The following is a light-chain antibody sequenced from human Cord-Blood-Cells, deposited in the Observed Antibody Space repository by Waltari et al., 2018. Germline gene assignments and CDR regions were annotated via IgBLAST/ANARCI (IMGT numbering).Light chain of an antibody. CDR3: MQALQTLT. CDR2: LGS. Sequence: DIVMTQSPLSLPVTPGEPASISCRSGQSLLHSNGYNDLDWYLQMPGQSPQLLFYLGSKRACGVPDRFRGSGSGTDFTLKISRVDAEYVGVYYCMQALQTLTFGQGTRLAIK. J-gene: IGKJ5*01. CDR1: QSLLHSNGYND. V-gene: IGKV2-28*01.